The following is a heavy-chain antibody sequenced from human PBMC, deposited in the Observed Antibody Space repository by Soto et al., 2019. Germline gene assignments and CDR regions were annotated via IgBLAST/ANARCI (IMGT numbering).Heavy chain of an antibody. CDR2: IYWDDEK. J-gene: IGHJ4*02. V-gene: IGHV2-5*02. Sequence: QITLNESGPTQVKPRQTLTLTCTVSGFSLTTSGVGVGWIRQSPGKAPEGLALIYWDDEKRYSPSLKSRLTITKDTSTNQVVLTLADLDPADTATYYCAHRVLRTVFGLVTTTAIYFDFWGQGTPVAVSS. CDR1: GFSLTTSGVG. D-gene: IGHD3-3*01. CDR3: AHRVLRTVFGLVTTTAIYFDF.